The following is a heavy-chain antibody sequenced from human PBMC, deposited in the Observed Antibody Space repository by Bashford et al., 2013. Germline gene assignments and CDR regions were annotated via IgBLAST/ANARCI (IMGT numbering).Heavy chain of an antibody. D-gene: IGHD5-18*01. J-gene: IGHJ4*02. Sequence: VRQAPGKGLEWVSYISSSGSTIYYADSVKGRFTISRDNAKNSLYLQMNSLRAEDTAVYYCARGPRYGYVPYYFDYWGQGTLVTVSS. CDR2: ISSSGSTI. V-gene: IGHV3-48*01. CDR3: ARGPRYGYVPYYFDY.